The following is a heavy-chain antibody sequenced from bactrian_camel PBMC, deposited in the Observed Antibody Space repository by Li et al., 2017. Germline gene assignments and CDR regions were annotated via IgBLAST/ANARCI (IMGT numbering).Heavy chain of an antibody. Sequence: VQAGGSLRLSCTASGIYSAYCMAWFRQAPGKGREGVATIDSNGSTTYADSMKGRFTISKDNARNTLYLEMNSLKPEDTAMYYCVVDYEFCLAYSMPKATYWGQGTQVTVS. V-gene: IGHV3S26*01. CDR2: IDSNGST. D-gene: IGHD3*01. CDR1: GIYSAYC. J-gene: IGHJ4*01. CDR3: VVDYEFCLAYSMPKATY.